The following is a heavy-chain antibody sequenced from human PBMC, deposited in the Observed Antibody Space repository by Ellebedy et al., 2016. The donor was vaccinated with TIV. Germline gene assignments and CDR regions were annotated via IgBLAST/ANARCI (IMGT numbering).Heavy chain of an antibody. Sequence: MPSETLSLTCTVSGGSIRGYYWSWIRQPAGEGMEWIGRIYTTGSGDYNPSLQSRVTMSVDTSKNPFSLHLRSVTAADTAVYFCARVSLAGDFFDYWGQGTLVAVSS. D-gene: IGHD6-13*01. CDR3: ARVSLAGDFFDY. CDR1: GGSIRGYY. CDR2: IYTTGSG. V-gene: IGHV4-4*07. J-gene: IGHJ4*02.